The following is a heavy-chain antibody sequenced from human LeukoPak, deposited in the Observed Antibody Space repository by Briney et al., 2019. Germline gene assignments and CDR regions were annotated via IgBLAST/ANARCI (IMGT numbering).Heavy chain of an antibody. CDR1: GGSFSGYY. V-gene: IGHV4-34*01. CDR3: ARGLPRWYSSGWLGLDY. J-gene: IGHJ4*02. CDR2: INHSGST. Sequence: SETLSLTCAVYGGSFSGYYWSWIRQPPGKGLEWIGEINHSGSTNYNPSLKSRVTISVDTSKNQFSLKLSSVTAADTAVYYCARGLPRWYSSGWLGLDYWGQGTLVTVSS. D-gene: IGHD6-19*01.